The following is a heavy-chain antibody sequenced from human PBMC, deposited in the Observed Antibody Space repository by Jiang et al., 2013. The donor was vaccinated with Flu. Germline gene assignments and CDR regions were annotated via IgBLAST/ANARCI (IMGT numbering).Heavy chain of an antibody. D-gene: IGHD6-19*01. Sequence: EGELLESGGGLVQPGGSLRLSCAASGFTFSSYAMSWVRQAPGKGLEWVSTISTSVSRTYSAQSGKGRFTISRDNSKNTLYLQMNSLRVEDTAVYYCAKDREESAVAGPFDYWGQGTLVTVSS. V-gene: IGHV3-23*01. CDR2: ISTSVSRT. CDR3: AKDREESAVAGPFDY. J-gene: IGHJ4*02. CDR1: GFTFSSYA.